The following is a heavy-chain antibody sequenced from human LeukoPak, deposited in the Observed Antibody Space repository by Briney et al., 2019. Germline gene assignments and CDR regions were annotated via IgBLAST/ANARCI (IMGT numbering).Heavy chain of an antibody. CDR2: INPNSGGT. V-gene: IGHV1-2*02. D-gene: IGHD2-15*01. CDR3: ALTGPGSSSHYIWFDP. Sequence: ASVKVSCKASGYTFTGYYMHWVRQAPGQGLEWMGWINPNSGGTNYAQKFQGRVTITRDTSISTAYMELSRLRSDDTAVYYCALTGPGSSSHYIWFDPWGQGTLVTASS. CDR1: GYTFTGYY. J-gene: IGHJ5*02.